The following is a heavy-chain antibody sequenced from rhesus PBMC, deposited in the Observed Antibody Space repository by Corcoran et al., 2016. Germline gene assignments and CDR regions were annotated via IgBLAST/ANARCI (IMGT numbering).Heavy chain of an antibody. CDR1: GFTFSDLY. V-gene: IGHV3-116*02. CDR3: ARALGRGRNDY. CDR2: ISNKANVGTA. D-gene: IGHD5-24*01. Sequence: EVRLVESGGGLVQPGGALRLSCAASGFTFSDLYISWDGQAPRQGPQWVGFISNKANVGTAEYAASVKGRFTISIDDSKSIASLQMNSLKTEDTAVYYCARALGRGRNDYWGQGVLVTVSS. J-gene: IGHJ4*01.